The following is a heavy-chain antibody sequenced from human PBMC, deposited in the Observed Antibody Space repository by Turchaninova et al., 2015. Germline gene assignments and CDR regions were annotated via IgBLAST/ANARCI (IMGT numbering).Heavy chain of an antibody. D-gene: IGHD3-3*01. CDR3: GHMGSGLLASYFGVVPTNAFDF. CDR2: VYLDDDK. V-gene: IGHV2-5*02. J-gene: IGHJ4*02. Sequence: QITLKESGPTLVNPTPPLTFTCTFPCFYCIPSGTCVGRVRQAPGKTLEWLSLVYLDDDKRYIPSLRNRLTITKDTSKNQVVLTMTNMDPVDTATYYCGHMGSGLLASYFGVVPTNAFDFWGQGILVIVSS. CDR1: CFYCIPSGTC.